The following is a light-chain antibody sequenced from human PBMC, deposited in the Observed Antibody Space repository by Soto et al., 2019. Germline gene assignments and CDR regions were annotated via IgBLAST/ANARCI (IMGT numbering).Light chain of an antibody. CDR3: QQYNSWPLT. J-gene: IGKJ4*01. CDR2: GAS. Sequence: EIVMTQSPATLSGSPGEGATLSCRASQGVSSNLAWYQQKPGQAPRLLIYGASTRATGIPATFSGSGSGTEFTLTISSLQSEDFAVYYCQQYNSWPLTFGGGTKVEIK. V-gene: IGKV3-15*01. CDR1: QGVSSN.